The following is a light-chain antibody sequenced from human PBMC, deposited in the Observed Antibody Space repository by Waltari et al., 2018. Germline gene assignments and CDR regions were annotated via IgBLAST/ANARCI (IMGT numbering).Light chain of an antibody. Sequence: DIVMTQSPDSLALSPGERATINCKSSPSVLYNSNNKNYLAWYRQKPGQTPKLLIYWASTRESGVPDRFSGSGSGTDFTLTITSLQAEDVAVYYCQQYYTTPYSFGQGTKLEIK. V-gene: IGKV4-1*01. CDR2: WAS. CDR3: QQYYTTPYS. J-gene: IGKJ2*03. CDR1: PSVLYNSNNKNY.